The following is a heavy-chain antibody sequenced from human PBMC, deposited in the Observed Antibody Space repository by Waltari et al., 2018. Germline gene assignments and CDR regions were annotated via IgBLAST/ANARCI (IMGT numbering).Heavy chain of an antibody. J-gene: IGHJ5*02. V-gene: IGHV1-69*02. D-gene: IGHD6-19*01. CDR2: IIPNLNIA. CDR1: GGTFSSYI. CDR3: ARALGSIAVSGETWGNWFDP. Sequence: QVQLVQSGAEVKKPGSSVKVSCQASGGTFSSYIISWVRQAPGQGLEWMGRIIPNLNIANYAQRFQCRVTITADKSTSTAYMDLSSLRSDDTAVYYCARALGSIAVSGETWGNWFDPWGQGTLVTVSS.